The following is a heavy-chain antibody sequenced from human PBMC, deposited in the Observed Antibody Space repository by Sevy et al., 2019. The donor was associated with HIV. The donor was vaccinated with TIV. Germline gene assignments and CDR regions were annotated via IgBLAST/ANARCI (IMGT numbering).Heavy chain of an antibody. CDR3: ARDSHGEAFDI. J-gene: IGHJ3*02. V-gene: IGHV3-30-3*01. CDR2: ISYDGSNK. Sequence: GGSLRLSCAASGFTFSSYAMHWVRQAPGKGLEWVAVISYDGSNKYYADSVKGRFTISRDNSKNTLYRQMNSLRAEDTAVYYCARDSHGEAFDIWGQGTMVTVSS. CDR1: GFTFSSYA.